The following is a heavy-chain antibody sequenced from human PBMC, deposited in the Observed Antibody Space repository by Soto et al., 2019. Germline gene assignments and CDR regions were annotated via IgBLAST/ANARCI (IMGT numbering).Heavy chain of an antibody. CDR2: IDSSDGST. D-gene: IGHD5-12*01. CDR3: ARSRSASGTADY. CDR1: GYTFTSYY. V-gene: IGHV1-46*04. Sequence: QVHLVQSGAEVKKPGASVKVSCQSSGYTFTSYYIHWVRQAPGQGLEWMGVIDSSDGSTTNAQRLQGRVTITRDGSTSTVYMELSSLRPADTAVYFCARSRSASGTADYWGQGTLVTVSS. J-gene: IGHJ4*02.